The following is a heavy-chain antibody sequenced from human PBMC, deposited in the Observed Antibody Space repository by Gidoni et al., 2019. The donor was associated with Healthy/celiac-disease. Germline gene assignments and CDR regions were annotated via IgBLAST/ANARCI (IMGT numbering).Heavy chain of an antibody. J-gene: IGHJ4*02. Sequence: QLQLQESGPGLVKPSETLSLTCPVSGGSISSSSYYWGWIRQPPGKGLEWIGSIYYSGSTYYNPSLKSRVTISVDTSKNQFSLKLSSVTAADTAVYYCYSGYDSHVDYFDYWGQGTLVTVSS. V-gene: IGHV4-39*01. CDR3: YSGYDSHVDYFDY. CDR1: GGSISSSSYY. D-gene: IGHD5-12*01. CDR2: IYYSGST.